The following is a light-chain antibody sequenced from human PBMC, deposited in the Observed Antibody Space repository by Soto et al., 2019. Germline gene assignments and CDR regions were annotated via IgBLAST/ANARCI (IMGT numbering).Light chain of an antibody. CDR3: SSYGGNNNVV. CDR1: SSDVGGYNY. CDR2: EVS. Sequence: QSVLTQPPSASGSPGQSVTISCTGTSSDVGGYNYVSWYQQHPGKAPKLMIYEVSKRPSGVPGRFSASKSGNTASLTVSGLQAEDEADYYCSSYGGNNNVVCGGGTKVTVL. V-gene: IGLV2-8*01. J-gene: IGLJ2*01.